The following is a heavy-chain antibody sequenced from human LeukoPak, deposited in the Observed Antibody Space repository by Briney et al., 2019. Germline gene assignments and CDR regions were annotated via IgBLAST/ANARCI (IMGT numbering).Heavy chain of an antibody. D-gene: IGHD1-7*01. CDR3: ARAPLELGTRFDY. J-gene: IGHJ4*02. V-gene: IGHV3-21*01. Sequence: GGSLRLSCSASGFTFSSYSMNWVRQAPGKGLELVSSISSSSSYIYYADSVKGRFTISRDNSKNTLYLQMNSLRAEDTAVYYCARAPLELGTRFDYWGQGTLVTVSS. CDR2: ISSSSSYI. CDR1: GFTFSSYS.